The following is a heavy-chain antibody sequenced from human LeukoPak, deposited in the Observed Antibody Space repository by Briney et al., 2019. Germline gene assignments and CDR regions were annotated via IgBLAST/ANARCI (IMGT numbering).Heavy chain of an antibody. CDR3: ARGRYYYDSSGYFVGYY. J-gene: IGHJ4*02. Sequence: PGRSLRLSCAASGFTFSSYAMHWVRQAPGKGLEWVAVISYDGSNKYYADSVKGQFTISRDNSKNTLYLQMNSLRAEDTAVYYCARGRYYYDSSGYFVGYYWGQGTLVTVSS. CDR2: ISYDGSNK. D-gene: IGHD3-22*01. CDR1: GFTFSSYA. V-gene: IGHV3-30-3*01.